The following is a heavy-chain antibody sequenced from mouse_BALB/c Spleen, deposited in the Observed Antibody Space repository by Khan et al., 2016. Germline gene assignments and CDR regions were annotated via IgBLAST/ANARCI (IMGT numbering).Heavy chain of an antibody. D-gene: IGHD2-4*01. CDR2: IDPCNGGT. Sequence: VQLKQSGPELVKPGTSVKVSCKASGYSFTDYNLYWVKQSHGKSLEWIGYIDPCNGGTSDNQKFKGMATLTVNKTSSTAFIQPNSQTSEDSAVSYCARCDYHVTWFDYWGQGTLVTVSA. CDR1: GYSFTDYN. V-gene: IGHV1S135*01. CDR3: ARCDYHVTWFDY. J-gene: IGHJ3*01.